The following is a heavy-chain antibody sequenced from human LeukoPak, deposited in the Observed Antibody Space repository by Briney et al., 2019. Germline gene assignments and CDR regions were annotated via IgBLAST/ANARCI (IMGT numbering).Heavy chain of an antibody. Sequence: SETVSLTCTVSGGSLSSRSYYWGWLRQPLVKGLQWIRSIYYTGCTYSNPSLKTRFTISVDTSKTQSSLKLSSVTATDTAVYYCASLTDGWGQGTLVTVSS. CDR1: GGSLSSRSYY. J-gene: IGHJ4*02. CDR3: ASLTDG. CDR2: IYYTGCT. D-gene: IGHD3-16*01. V-gene: IGHV4-39*01.